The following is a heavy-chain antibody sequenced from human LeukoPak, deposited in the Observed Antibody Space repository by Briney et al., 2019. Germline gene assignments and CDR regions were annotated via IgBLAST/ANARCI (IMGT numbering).Heavy chain of an antibody. J-gene: IGHJ4*02. D-gene: IGHD6-19*01. Sequence: PGGSLRLSCAASGFTISNYWMTWYRQAPRKGLEWVASIKGDGSEKNYVDSVKGRFTISRDDAKNSLYLQMNSLRVEDTAVYYCAKXAGVYWGQGSLVTVSS. V-gene: IGHV3-7*01. CDR2: IKGDGSEK. CDR1: GFTISNYW. CDR3: AKXAGVY.